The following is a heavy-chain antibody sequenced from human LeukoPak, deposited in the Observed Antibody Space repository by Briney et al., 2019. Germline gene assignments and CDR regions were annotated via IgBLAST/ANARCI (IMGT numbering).Heavy chain of an antibody. CDR1: GGTFSSYA. Sequence: SVKVSCKASGGTFSSYAISWVRQAPGQGLEWMGRVIPILGIANYAQKFQGRVTITADKSTSTAYMELSSLRSEDTAVYYCARDRQVGPSFDYWGQGTLVTVSS. D-gene: IGHD1-26*01. V-gene: IGHV1-69*04. CDR3: ARDRQVGPSFDY. J-gene: IGHJ4*02. CDR2: VIPILGIA.